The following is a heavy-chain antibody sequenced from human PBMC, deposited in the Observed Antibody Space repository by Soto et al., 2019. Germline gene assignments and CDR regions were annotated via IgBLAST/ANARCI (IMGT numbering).Heavy chain of an antibody. CDR3: AKDNYGSGSYLNWFDP. Sequence: EVQLLESGGGLVQPGGSLRLSCAASGFTFSSYAMSWVRQAPGKGLEWVSAISGSGGSTYYADSVKGRFTISRDNSKNTLYLQMNSLRAEDTAVYXXAKDNYGSGSYLNWFDPWGQGTLVTVSS. D-gene: IGHD3-10*01. V-gene: IGHV3-23*01. CDR2: ISGSGGST. J-gene: IGHJ5*02. CDR1: GFTFSSYA.